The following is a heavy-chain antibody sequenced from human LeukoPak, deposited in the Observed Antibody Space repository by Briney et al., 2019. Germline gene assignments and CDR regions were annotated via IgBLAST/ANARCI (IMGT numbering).Heavy chain of an antibody. V-gene: IGHV4-39*01. D-gene: IGHD1-1*01. Sequence: PSGTLSLTCTVSGGSISSSSDYWGWIRQAPGNGLEWIGSIYYHENTYYNSSLKSRVTISVDTSKNQFSLKLNSVAAADTAVYFCARRAYSAAYWKHFDYWGQGTLVTVSS. J-gene: IGHJ4*02. CDR1: GGSISSSSDY. CDR3: ARRAYSAAYWKHFDY. CDR2: IYYHENT.